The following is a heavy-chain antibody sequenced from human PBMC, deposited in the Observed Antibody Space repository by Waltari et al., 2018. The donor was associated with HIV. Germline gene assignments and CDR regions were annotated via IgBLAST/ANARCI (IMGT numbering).Heavy chain of an antibody. CDR3: ARDNYYDSSGPWYFDL. J-gene: IGHJ2*01. D-gene: IGHD3-22*01. CDR2: ITPFLGIT. V-gene: IGHV1-69*08. CDR1: GGPFNTYS. Sequence: QVQLVQSGAEVKKPGSSVKVSCKTSGGPFNTYSVSWVRQAPGQGLEWMGKITPFLGITTYAQKFQGRVTLSADKSTSTAYMELTSLKSEDTAVYYCARDNYYDSSGPWYFDLWGRGTLVIVSS.